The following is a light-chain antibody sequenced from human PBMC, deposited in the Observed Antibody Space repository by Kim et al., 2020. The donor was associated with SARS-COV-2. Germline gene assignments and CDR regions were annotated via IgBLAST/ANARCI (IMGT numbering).Light chain of an antibody. CDR3: QQSYSTPPLT. CDR2: AAS. CDR1: QSISSY. V-gene: IGKV1-39*01. Sequence: DIQMTQSPSSLSASVGDRVTITRRASQSISSYLNWYQQKPGKAPKLLIYAASSLQSGVPSRFSGSGSGTDFTLTISSLQPEDFATYYCQQSYSTPPLTFGGGTKVDIK. J-gene: IGKJ4*01.